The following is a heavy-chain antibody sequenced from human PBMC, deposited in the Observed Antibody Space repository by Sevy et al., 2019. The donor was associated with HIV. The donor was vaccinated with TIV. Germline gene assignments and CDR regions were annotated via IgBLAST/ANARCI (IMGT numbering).Heavy chain of an antibody. D-gene: IGHD6-19*01. CDR3: AGQSLGWYNWFDP. J-gene: IGHJ5*02. CDR1: GYNFY. CDR2: VTPNSGAT. V-gene: IGHV1-2*06. Sequence: ASVKVSCKASGYNFYIHWVRQAPGQGLEWMGRVTPNSGATTYAQRYQGRVAMTMDTSISTAYMELSGLKSDDTAIYYCAGQSLGWYNWFDPWGQGTLVTVSS.